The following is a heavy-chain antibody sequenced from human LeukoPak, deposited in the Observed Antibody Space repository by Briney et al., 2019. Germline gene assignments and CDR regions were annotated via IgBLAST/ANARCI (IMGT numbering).Heavy chain of an antibody. J-gene: IGHJ5*02. Sequence: GGSLRLSCAASGFTFSSYAMSWVRQAPGKGLEWVSAISGSGGSTYYADSVKGRFTISRDNSKNTLYLQMNSLRAEDTAVYYCAKAERYYYDSSGYSSWGQGTLVTVSS. CDR3: AKAERYYYDSSGYSS. CDR1: GFTFSSYA. CDR2: ISGSGGST. V-gene: IGHV3-23*01. D-gene: IGHD3-22*01.